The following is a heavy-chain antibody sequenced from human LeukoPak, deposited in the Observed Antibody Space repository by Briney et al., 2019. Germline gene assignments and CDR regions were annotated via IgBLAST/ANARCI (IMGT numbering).Heavy chain of an antibody. CDR2: IQFDGSSK. J-gene: IGHJ4*02. Sequence: GGSLRLSCAASGFTFSNFGMHWVRQAPGKGLEWVAFIQFDGSSKYFADSVKGRFTVSRDNSKNTLYLQMNSLRGEDTAVYYCAKGLVFREHRYFDYWGQGTLVTVSS. V-gene: IGHV3-30*02. CDR3: AKGLVFREHRYFDY. D-gene: IGHD1/OR15-1a*01. CDR1: GFTFSNFG.